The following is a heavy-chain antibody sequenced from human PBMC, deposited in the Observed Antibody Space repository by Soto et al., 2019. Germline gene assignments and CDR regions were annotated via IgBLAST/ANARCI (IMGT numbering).Heavy chain of an antibody. CDR3: AKAARSMTTSSHFDY. J-gene: IGHJ4*02. V-gene: IGHV3-23*01. D-gene: IGHD4-17*01. CDR2: ISGSGGST. Sequence: GGSLRLSCAASGFTFSSYAMSWVRQAPGKGLEWVSAISGSGGSTYYADSVKGRFTISRDNSKNTLYLRMNSLRAEDTAVYYCAKAARSMTTSSHFDYWGQGTLVTVSS. CDR1: GFTFSSYA.